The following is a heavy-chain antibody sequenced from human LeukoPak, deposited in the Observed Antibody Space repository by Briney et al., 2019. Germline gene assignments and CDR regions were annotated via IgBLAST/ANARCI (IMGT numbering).Heavy chain of an antibody. V-gene: IGHV1-24*01. CDR2: FDREDGET. CDR3: ATGKGALPLGYYYYYMDV. D-gene: IGHD7-27*01. Sequence: SVKVCWKVSGYTLTELSMHWVRQAPGKGLEWTGGFDREDGETIYAQTFQGRATMTEDTSTDTAYVELSILRSEDTAVYYCATGKGALPLGYYYYYMDVWGKGTTVTVSS. CDR1: GYTLTELS. J-gene: IGHJ6*03.